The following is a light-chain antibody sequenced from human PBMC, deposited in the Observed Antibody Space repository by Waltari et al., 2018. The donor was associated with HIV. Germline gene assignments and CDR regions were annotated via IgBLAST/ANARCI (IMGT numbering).Light chain of an antibody. J-gene: IGLJ3*02. CDR3: SSCAGSNNGV. CDR1: SSDVGGYNY. CDR2: EVS. Sequence: QSALTQPPSASGSPGQSVTISCTGPSSDVGGYNYVSWYQQHPGKAPKLMSYEVSKRPSGVPDRFSGSKSGNTASLTVSGLQAEDEADYYCSSCAGSNNGVFGGGTKLTVL. V-gene: IGLV2-8*01.